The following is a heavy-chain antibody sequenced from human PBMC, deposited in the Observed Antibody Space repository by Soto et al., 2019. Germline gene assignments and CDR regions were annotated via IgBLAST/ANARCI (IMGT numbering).Heavy chain of an antibody. CDR1: GFTFSSYS. Sequence: PGGSLRLSCAASGFTFSSYSMNWVRQAPGKGLEWVSSISSSSSYIYYADSVKGRFTISRDNAKNSLYLQMNSLRAEDTAVYYCARDPRPYDAFDIWGQGTMVTVSS. CDR3: ARDPRPYDAFDI. V-gene: IGHV3-21*01. J-gene: IGHJ3*02. CDR2: ISSSSSYI.